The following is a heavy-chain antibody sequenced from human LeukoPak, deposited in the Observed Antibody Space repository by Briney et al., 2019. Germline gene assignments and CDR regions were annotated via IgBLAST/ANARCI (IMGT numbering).Heavy chain of an antibody. CDR3: ARARWSDYYQYYFDY. J-gene: IGHJ4*02. CDR1: GFTFSSHS. Sequence: GGSLRLSCAASGFTFSSHSMNWVRQAPGERLEWVSSISSRSSYIYYADSVKGRFTISRDDAKNSLFLQMNSLRAEDTAVYYCARARWSDYYQYYFDYWGQGILVMVSS. CDR2: ISSRSSYI. D-gene: IGHD3-3*01. V-gene: IGHV3-21*01.